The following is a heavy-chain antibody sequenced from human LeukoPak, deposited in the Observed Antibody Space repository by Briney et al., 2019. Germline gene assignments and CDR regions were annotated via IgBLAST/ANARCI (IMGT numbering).Heavy chain of an antibody. V-gene: IGHV1-69*13. D-gene: IGHD3-10*01. J-gene: IGHJ6*02. Sequence: SVKVSCKASGGTFSSYAISWVRQAPGQGLEWMGGIIPIFGTANYAQKFQGRVTITADESTSTAYMELSSLRSEDTAVYYCARGGWFGELYYYGMDVWGQGATVTVSS. CDR3: ARGGWFGELYYYGMDV. CDR1: GGTFSSYA. CDR2: IIPIFGTA.